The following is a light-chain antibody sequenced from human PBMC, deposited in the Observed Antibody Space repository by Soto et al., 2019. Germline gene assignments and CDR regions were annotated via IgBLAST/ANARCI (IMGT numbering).Light chain of an antibody. CDR2: AAS. Sequence: IQMTQSPSSLSASVGDRVTITCRASQSISTKVCWYQQKPGKAPKLLIHAASSLQSGVPSRFSGSGSGTDFTLTISSLQPEDFAIYYCQQNYSTLYTFGQGTNLEIK. V-gene: IGKV1-39*01. CDR1: QSISTK. J-gene: IGKJ2*01. CDR3: QQNYSTLYT.